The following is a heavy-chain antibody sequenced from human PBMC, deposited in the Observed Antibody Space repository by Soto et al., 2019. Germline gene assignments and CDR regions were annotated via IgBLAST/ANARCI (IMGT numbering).Heavy chain of an antibody. V-gene: IGHV3-23*01. CDR2: ISGSGGST. CDR3: AKDAALYGDYVLDWFDP. CDR1: GFTFSSYA. J-gene: IGHJ5*02. D-gene: IGHD4-17*01. Sequence: EVQLLESGGGLVQPGGSLRLSCAASGFTFSSYAMSWVRQAPGKGLEWVSAISGSGGSTYYADSVKGRFTISRDNSKNTLYLQMNSLRAEDTDVYYCAKDAALYGDYVLDWFDPWGQGTLVTVSS.